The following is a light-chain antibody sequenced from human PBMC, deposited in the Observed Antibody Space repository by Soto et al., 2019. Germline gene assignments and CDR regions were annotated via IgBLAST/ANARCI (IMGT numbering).Light chain of an antibody. Sequence: DVVMTQSPLSLPVTLGQPASISCRSSQSLVHSDGNTYLNWYQQRPGQSPRRLIYKVSNRDSGFPERFSGSASGSDFTLKIRSVEAEDVGVYSCMQGTHWPYTFGQGTKLAIK. V-gene: IGKV2-30*02. CDR3: MQGTHWPYT. CDR2: KVS. CDR1: QSLVHSDGNTY. J-gene: IGKJ2*01.